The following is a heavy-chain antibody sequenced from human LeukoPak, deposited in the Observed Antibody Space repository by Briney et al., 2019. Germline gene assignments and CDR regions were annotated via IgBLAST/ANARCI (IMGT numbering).Heavy chain of an antibody. D-gene: IGHD5-18*01. CDR1: GGTFSSYA. J-gene: IGHJ4*02. V-gene: IGHV1-69*04. Sequence: SVKVSCKASGGTFSSYAISWVRQAPGQGLEWMGRIIPILGIANYAQKFQGRVTITADKSTSTAYMELSSLRSEDTAVYYCARGGYSYGHTRGYWGQGTLVTVSS. CDR3: ARGGYSYGHTRGY. CDR2: IIPILGIA.